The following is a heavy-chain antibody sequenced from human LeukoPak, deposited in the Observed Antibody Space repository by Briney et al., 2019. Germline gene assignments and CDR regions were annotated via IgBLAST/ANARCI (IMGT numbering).Heavy chain of an antibody. CDR1: GYSFTDHY. D-gene: IGHD7-27*01. Sequence: ASVKVSCKASGYSFTDHYLHWLRQAPGQGLEWMAWIHPKTSVTNYAERFQGRLSLTRDTSISTLYMELNSLISDDTAVYYCARDHNWGPDYWGQGTLVSVSS. J-gene: IGHJ4*02. CDR2: IHPKTSVT. CDR3: ARDHNWGPDY. V-gene: IGHV1-2*02.